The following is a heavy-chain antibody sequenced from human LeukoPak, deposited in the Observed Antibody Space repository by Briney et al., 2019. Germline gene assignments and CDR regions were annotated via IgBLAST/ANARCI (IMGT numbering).Heavy chain of an antibody. V-gene: IGHV3-30*02. D-gene: IGHD2-2*01. CDR1: GFTFSSYG. CDR3: TSSGPVPAASNYYYYYYMEV. CDR2: IRYDGSNK. J-gene: IGHJ6*03. Sequence: GGSLRLSCAASGFTFSSYGMHWVRQAPGKGLEWVAFIRYDGSNKYYADSVKGRFTISRDNSKNTLYLQMNSLRAEDTAVYYCTSSGPVPAASNYYYYYYMEVWGKGTTVTISS.